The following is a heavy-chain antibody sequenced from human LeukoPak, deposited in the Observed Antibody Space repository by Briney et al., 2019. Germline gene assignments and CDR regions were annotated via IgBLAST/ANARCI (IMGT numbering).Heavy chain of an antibody. CDR1: GFTFSSYA. Sequence: PGGSLRLSCAASGFTFSSYAMPWVRQAPGKGLEYVSAISSNGGSTYYANSVKGRFTISRDNSKNTLYLQMGSLRAEDMAVYYCARGAHVVYYYDSSGYPRGHPIDYWGQGTLVTVSS. CDR3: ARGAHVVYYYDSSGYPRGHPIDY. CDR2: ISSNGGST. V-gene: IGHV3-64*01. D-gene: IGHD3-22*01. J-gene: IGHJ4*02.